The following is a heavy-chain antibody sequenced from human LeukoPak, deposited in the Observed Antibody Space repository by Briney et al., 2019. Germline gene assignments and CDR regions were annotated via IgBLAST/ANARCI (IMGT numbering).Heavy chain of an antibody. V-gene: IGHV4-34*01. Sequence: SETLSLTCAVYGGSFSAYYWTWIRQPPGKGLEWIGEINHSGSSNYNSSLRSRVTISVDTSYKQFSLGLSSVTAADTAVYYCAPRGDIEHSYVYGKWFDPWGQGTRVTVSS. J-gene: IGHJ5*02. D-gene: IGHD5-18*01. CDR2: INHSGSS. CDR3: APRGDIEHSYVYGKWFDP. CDR1: GGSFSAYY.